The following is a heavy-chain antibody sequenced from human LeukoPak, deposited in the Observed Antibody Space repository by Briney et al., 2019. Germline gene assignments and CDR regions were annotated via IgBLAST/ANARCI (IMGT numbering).Heavy chain of an antibody. CDR1: GYTFTDDN. D-gene: IGHD2-15*01. CDR3: ARVVAATRIDY. CDR2: INPNSGGT. V-gene: IGHV1-2*02. J-gene: IGHJ4*02. Sequence: ASVKVSCKASGYTFTDDNIHWGRQAPEQGLESMGWINPNSGGTNYAQKFQGRVTMTRDTSTTTAYMELSRLTSDDTAVYYCARVVAATRIDYWGQGTLVTVSS.